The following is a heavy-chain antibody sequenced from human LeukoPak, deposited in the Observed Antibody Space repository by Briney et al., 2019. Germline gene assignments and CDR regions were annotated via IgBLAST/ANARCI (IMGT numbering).Heavy chain of an antibody. CDR2: IYTSGST. V-gene: IGHV4-61*02. Sequence: SETLSLTCTVSGGSISSGSYYWSWIRQPAGKGLEWLERIYTSGSTNYNPSLKSRVTISVDKSKNQFSLKLSSVTAADTAVYYCARYIAAAGTGYYYYYHMDVWGKGTTVTVSS. CDR3: ARYIAAAGTGYYYYYHMDV. J-gene: IGHJ6*03. CDR1: GGSISSGSYY. D-gene: IGHD6-13*01.